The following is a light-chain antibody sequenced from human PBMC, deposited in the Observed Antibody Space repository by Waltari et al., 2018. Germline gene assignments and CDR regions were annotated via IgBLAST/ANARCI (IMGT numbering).Light chain of an antibody. Sequence: EIVMTQSPATLSVSPGDRATLSCRASQSVRTNLAWFQQKPGQPPRLLISGASTRATGIPARFRCSGSGTEFTLTITGLQSEDFAVYYCHEYEYWPPGTFGPGTKVEIK. J-gene: IGKJ3*01. CDR1: QSVRTN. CDR2: GAS. V-gene: IGKV3-15*01. CDR3: HEYEYWPPGT.